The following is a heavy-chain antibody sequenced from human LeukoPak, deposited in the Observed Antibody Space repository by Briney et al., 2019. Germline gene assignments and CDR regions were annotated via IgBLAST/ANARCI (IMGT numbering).Heavy chain of an antibody. CDR2: ISAYNGNT. J-gene: IGHJ4*02. CDR3: ARDRDSSGWYLYFDY. D-gene: IGHD6-19*01. V-gene: IGHV1-18*01. Sequence: GASVKVSCKASVYTFTSYGISWVRQAPGQGLEWMGWISAYNGNTNYAQKLQGRVTMTTDTSTSTAYMELRSLRSDDTAVYYCARDRDSSGWYLYFDYWGQGTLVTVSS. CDR1: VYTFTSYG.